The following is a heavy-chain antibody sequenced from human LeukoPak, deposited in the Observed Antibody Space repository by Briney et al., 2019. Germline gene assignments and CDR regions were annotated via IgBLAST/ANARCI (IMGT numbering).Heavy chain of an antibody. CDR3: TKDKFGDYVFND. J-gene: IGHJ4*01. CDR1: GFTFSSYW. CDR2: INGDGSGT. Sequence: VGSLRLSCAASGFTFSSYWMHWVRQAPGEGLVWVPRINGDGSGTVYADSVKGRFTVSRDNAKNTLYLQMNSLRVADTAVYYCTKDKFGDYVFNDWGHGTLVSVSS. D-gene: IGHD4-17*01. V-gene: IGHV3-74*01.